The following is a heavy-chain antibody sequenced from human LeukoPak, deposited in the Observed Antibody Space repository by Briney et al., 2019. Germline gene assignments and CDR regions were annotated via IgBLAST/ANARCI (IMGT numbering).Heavy chain of an antibody. J-gene: IGHJ4*02. Sequence: PGGSLRLSCAASGFTFSNYAMHWVRQAPGKGPEWVALISNDGRNKNYADSVKGRFTISRDNAKNSLYLQMNSLRAEDTAVYYCAREGSYYDILTGYYNPLYWGQGTLVTVSS. D-gene: IGHD3-9*01. V-gene: IGHV3-30*04. CDR1: GFTFSNYA. CDR2: ISNDGRNK. CDR3: AREGSYYDILTGYYNPLY.